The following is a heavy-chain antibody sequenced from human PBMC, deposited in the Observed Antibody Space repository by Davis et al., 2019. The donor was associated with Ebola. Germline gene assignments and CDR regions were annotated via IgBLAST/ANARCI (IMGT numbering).Heavy chain of an antibody. CDR1: GFTFTSHA. V-gene: IGHV3-23*01. Sequence: GESLKISCVASGFTFTSHAMSWVRQAPGKGLEWVSSIRDGGGSTYYADSVKGRFTISRDNSKNTLYLQMNSLRADDTAVYYCAKLRSSNMAAASNYWGQGTLVTVSS. D-gene: IGHD6-13*01. CDR3: AKLRSSNMAAASNY. J-gene: IGHJ4*02. CDR2: IRDGGGST.